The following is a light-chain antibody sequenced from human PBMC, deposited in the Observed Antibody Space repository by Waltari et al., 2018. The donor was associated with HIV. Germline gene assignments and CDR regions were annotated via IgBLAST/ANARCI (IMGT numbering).Light chain of an antibody. Sequence: QSVLTQSPSASGTPGQRVTISCSGSSSNIAANTLSWYQQFPGTAPKLLIHSNTRRPPGVTCRFSGTKSGTAASLAISVLQSEDEADYYCAAWDDGVNGWVFGGGTKLTVL. CDR2: SNT. J-gene: IGLJ3*02. CDR3: AAWDDGVNGWV. V-gene: IGLV1-44*01. CDR1: SSNIAANT.